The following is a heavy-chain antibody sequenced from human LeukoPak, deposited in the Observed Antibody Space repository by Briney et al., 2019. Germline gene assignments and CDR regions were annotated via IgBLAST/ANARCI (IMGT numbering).Heavy chain of an antibody. D-gene: IGHD6-25*01. CDR2: INHSGST. CDR3: ATRAGAFDI. CDR1: GGSFSGYY. J-gene: IGHJ3*02. Sequence: SETLSLTCAVYGGSFSGYYWSWIRQPPGKGLEWIGEINHSGSTNYDPSLKSRVTISVDASKNQFSLKLSSVTAADTAVYYCATRAGAFDIWGQGTMVTVSS. V-gene: IGHV4-34*01.